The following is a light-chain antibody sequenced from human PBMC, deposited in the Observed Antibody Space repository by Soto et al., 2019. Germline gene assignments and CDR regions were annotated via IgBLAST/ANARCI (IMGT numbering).Light chain of an antibody. CDR2: DAS. J-gene: IGKJ4*01. CDR3: QQRSNWPLT. Sequence: EIVLTQSPATLSLSPGERATLSCRASQSVRRYLAWYQQKPGQAPRLLMYDASNRATGIPARFSGSGSGTDFTLTISSLEPEDFAVYYCQQRSNWPLTFGGGTKVEIK. CDR1: QSVRRY. V-gene: IGKV3-11*01.